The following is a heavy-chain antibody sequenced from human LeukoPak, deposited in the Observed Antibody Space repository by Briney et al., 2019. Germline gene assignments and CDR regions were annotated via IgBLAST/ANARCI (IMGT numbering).Heavy chain of an antibody. D-gene: IGHD2-15*01. V-gene: IGHV4-61*02. Sequence: SQTLSLTCTVSGGSISSGSYYWSWIRQPAGKGLEWIGRIYTSGSTNYNPSLKSRVTISVDKSKNQFSLKLSSVTAADTAVYYCARGPTYCSSSSCLQGEWGQGTLVTVSS. CDR1: GGSISSGSYY. J-gene: IGHJ4*02. CDR3: ARGPTYCSSSSCLQGE. CDR2: IYTSGST.